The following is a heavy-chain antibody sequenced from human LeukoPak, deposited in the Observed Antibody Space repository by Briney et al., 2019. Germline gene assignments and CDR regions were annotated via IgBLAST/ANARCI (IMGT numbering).Heavy chain of an antibody. CDR2: ISSSSSYI. Sequence: GGSLRLSCAASRFTFSSYSMNWVRQAPGKGLEWVSSISSSSSYIYYADSVKGRFTISRDNAKNSLYLQMNSLRAEDTAVYYCARDFWFRELLPTYFDYWGQGTLVTVSS. D-gene: IGHD3-10*01. V-gene: IGHV3-21*01. CDR1: RFTFSSYS. J-gene: IGHJ4*02. CDR3: ARDFWFRELLPTYFDY.